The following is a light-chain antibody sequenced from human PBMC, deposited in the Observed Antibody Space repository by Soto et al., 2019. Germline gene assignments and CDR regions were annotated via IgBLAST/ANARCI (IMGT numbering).Light chain of an antibody. CDR3: QQYHSSPYT. Sequence: DIQMTQSPSTLSASVGDKVTITCRASQTISFWLAWYQQKPGKAPKLLIYDASSLESGVPSRFRGSGSGTEFTLTISSLQPDDFATYYCQQYHSSPYTFGQGTKLEIQ. CDR2: DAS. J-gene: IGKJ2*01. CDR1: QTISFW. V-gene: IGKV1-5*01.